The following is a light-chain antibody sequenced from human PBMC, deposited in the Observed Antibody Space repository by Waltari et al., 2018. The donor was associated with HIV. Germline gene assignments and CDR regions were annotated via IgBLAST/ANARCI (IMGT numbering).Light chain of an antibody. V-gene: IGKV4-1*01. J-gene: IGKJ2*01. CDR3: QQYYLVPYT. CDR2: WAS. Sequence: DVVMTQSPDSLTVSVGERATLNCKSSQSLLYGSNNKNYLAWYQQRPGHRPKLLIYWASTRQSGVPDRFSSSGSGTDFSLTISSLQAEDVAVYYCQQYYLVPYTFGQGTKLEIK. CDR1: QSLLYGSNNKNY.